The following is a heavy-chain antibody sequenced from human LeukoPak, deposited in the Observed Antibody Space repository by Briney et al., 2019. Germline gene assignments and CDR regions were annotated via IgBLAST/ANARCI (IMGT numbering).Heavy chain of an antibody. Sequence: SETLSLTCTVSGGSISSYYWTWIRQPPGKGLEWIGYIYYSGITNYNPSLKSRVTISVDTSKNQFSLKLTSVTAADTAMYYCARSDSSSLPSDYWGRGTLVTVSS. CDR1: GGSISSYY. V-gene: IGHV4-59*01. D-gene: IGHD6-6*01. CDR3: ARSDSSSLPSDY. CDR2: IYYSGIT. J-gene: IGHJ4*02.